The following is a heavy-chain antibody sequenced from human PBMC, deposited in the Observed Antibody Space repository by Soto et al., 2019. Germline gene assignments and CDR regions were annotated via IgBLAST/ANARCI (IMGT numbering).Heavy chain of an antibody. CDR2: IFSNDEK. D-gene: IGHD3-10*01. CDR3: ARIPSLWSGSSFYYYYGMDV. V-gene: IGHV2-26*01. J-gene: IGHJ6*02. Sequence: SGPTLVNPTETLTLTCTVSGFSLSNARMGVSWIRQPPGKALEWLAHIFSNDEKSYSTSLKSRLTISKDTSKSQVVLTMTNMDPVDTATYYCARIPSLWSGSSFYYYYGMDVWGQGTTVTVSS. CDR1: GFSLSNARMG.